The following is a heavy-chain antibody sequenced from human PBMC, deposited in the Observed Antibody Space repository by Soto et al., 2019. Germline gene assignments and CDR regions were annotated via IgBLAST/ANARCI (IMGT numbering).Heavy chain of an antibody. CDR2: ISTYNGNT. V-gene: IGHV1-18*01. D-gene: IGHD3-10*01. J-gene: IGHJ4*02. CDR3: ARDLDGSGSYYTDY. CDR1: GYIFITSG. Sequence: ASVKVSCKASGYIFITSGISWVRQAPGQGLEWMGRISTYNGNTNYAQNLQGRVTMTTDTSTSTAYMELRSLRSDDTAVYYCARDLDGSGSYYTDYWGPGTLVTVSS.